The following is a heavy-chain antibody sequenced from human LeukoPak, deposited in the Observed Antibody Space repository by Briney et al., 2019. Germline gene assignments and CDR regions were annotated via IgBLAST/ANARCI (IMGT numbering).Heavy chain of an antibody. D-gene: IGHD6-13*01. CDR3: ARANSSSWYGRGLDY. J-gene: IGHJ4*02. CDR1: GFTFSSYS. V-gene: IGHV3-21*01. CDR2: ISSSSSYI. Sequence: GGSLRLSCAASGFTFSSYSMNWVRQAPGKGLEWVSSISSSSSYIYYADSVKGRFTISRDNAKNSLYLQMNSLRAEDTAVYYCARANSSSWYGRGLDYWGQGTLVTVSS.